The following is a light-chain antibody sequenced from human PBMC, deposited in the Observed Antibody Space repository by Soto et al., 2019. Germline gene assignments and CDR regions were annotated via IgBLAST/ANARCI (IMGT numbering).Light chain of an antibody. J-gene: IGKJ1*01. CDR1: RDVGSD. CDR3: LQDYGDSWT. CDR2: AAS. V-gene: IGKV1-6*01. Sequence: TQMTQSPLSLSASVGEKIIITCRASRDVGSDVSWYQQKPGQAPKLVIYAASNLYTGVPSRVSGRRSGTEFTLTISSLQPEDFASYYCLQDYGDSWTFGQGTKVDIK.